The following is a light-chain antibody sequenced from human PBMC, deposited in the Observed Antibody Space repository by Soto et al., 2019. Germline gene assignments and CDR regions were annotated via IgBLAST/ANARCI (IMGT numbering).Light chain of an antibody. J-gene: IGKJ1*01. CDR2: DAS. Sequence: EIVLTQSPATLSLSPGERATLSCRASQSVGSLLAWYQHNPGQAPRLLIFDASYRAAGISARFRGSGSGTDFTLTIDSLEPEDFAVYYCQQRTNWLWTFGPGTKVDIK. CDR1: QSVGSL. V-gene: IGKV3-11*01. CDR3: QQRTNWLWT.